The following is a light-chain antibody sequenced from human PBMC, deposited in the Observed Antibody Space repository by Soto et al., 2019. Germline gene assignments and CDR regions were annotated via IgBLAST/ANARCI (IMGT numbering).Light chain of an antibody. CDR3: QQANSFPFT. CDR2: AAA. J-gene: IGKJ5*01. V-gene: IGKV1-12*02. Sequence: DLQMTQSPSSVSASVGDRVTITCRASQNINSWLAWYQQRPGKAPKLLIYAAATLESGVPSRFSGSGSGTDFTLTISSLQPEDFATYYCQQANSFPFTFGQGTRLEIK. CDR1: QNINSW.